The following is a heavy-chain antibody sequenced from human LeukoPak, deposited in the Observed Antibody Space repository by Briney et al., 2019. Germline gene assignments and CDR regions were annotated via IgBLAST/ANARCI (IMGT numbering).Heavy chain of an antibody. CDR1: GFTFSSYW. V-gene: IGHV3-74*01. CDR2: INSDGSSP. J-gene: IGHJ3*02. CDR3: ARGRLQTRKTYYDFWSGYYPGGNDAFDI. Sequence: PGGSLRLSCAASGFTFSSYWMHWVRQAPGKGLVWVSRINSDGSSPSYADSVKGRFTISRDNAKNTLYLQMNSLRAEDTAVYYCARGRLQTRKTYYDFWSGYYPGGNDAFDIWGQGTMVTVSS. D-gene: IGHD3-3*01.